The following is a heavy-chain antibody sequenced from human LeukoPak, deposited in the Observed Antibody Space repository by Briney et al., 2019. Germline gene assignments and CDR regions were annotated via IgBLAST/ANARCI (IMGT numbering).Heavy chain of an antibody. CDR3: ARNYGSSGSNGAFDI. CDR1: GFTVSTNY. Sequence: GGSLRLSCAASGFTVSTNYMSWVRQAPGKGLEWVSVIYSGGSTHYAESATGRVTISTPNSKKTAYLQINSVRAEETAVYYCARNYGSSGSNGAFDIWGQGTMVTVSS. D-gene: IGHD6-19*01. J-gene: IGHJ3*02. V-gene: IGHV3-53*04. CDR2: IYSGGST.